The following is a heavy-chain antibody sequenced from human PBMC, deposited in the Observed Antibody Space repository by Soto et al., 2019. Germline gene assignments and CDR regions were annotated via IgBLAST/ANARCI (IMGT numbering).Heavy chain of an antibody. Sequence: EVELVESGGGLVQAGGSLRVSCGVSGFTSSDHYMDWVRQAPGKGLEWVGRTANKRSRYTTEYAASVTGRFIISRDDSKTSVYLQMNSLKIEDTAVYYFASAGFGHGLDVWGQGTTVTVSS. J-gene: IGHJ6*02. CDR3: ASAGFGHGLDV. CDR1: GFTSSDHY. CDR2: TANKRSRYTT. V-gene: IGHV3-72*01. D-gene: IGHD3-16*01.